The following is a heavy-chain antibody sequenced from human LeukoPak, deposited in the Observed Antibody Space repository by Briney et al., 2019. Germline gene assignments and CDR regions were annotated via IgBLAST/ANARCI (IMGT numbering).Heavy chain of an antibody. Sequence: SETLSLTCTVSGGSIGTYYWSWVRQSPGTGLEWIGYIYVTGTRYNPYLQSRATISVDRSRNQFFLKMTSVTAADTAVYYCARHIGGGIEDMDVWGRGTKVTVSS. CDR1: GGSIGTYY. V-gene: IGHV4-59*08. CDR2: IYVTGT. J-gene: IGHJ6*03. CDR3: ARHIGGGIEDMDV. D-gene: IGHD3-16*02.